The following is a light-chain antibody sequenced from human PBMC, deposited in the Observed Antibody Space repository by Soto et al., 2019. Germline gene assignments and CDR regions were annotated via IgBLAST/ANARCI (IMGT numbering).Light chain of an antibody. V-gene: IGKV3-20*01. J-gene: IGKJ2*01. CDR1: QNIINNY. CDR3: DQYGRTPAYT. Sequence: VLPQSTGTLSLSPGDRASLSCRASQNIINNYLAWYQQRPGQAPRLLIYGSSDRATGIPGRFSGSGSGRDFTLTTSRLETEDFAVYYCDQYGRTPAYTFGQGTKVEI. CDR2: GSS.